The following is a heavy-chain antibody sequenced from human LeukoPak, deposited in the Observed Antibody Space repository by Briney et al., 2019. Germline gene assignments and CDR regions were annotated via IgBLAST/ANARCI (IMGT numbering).Heavy chain of an antibody. Sequence: SETLSLTCTVSGGSISSYYWSWIRQAPGKGLEWIGEINHSGSTNYNPSLKSRVTISVDTSKNQFSLKLSSVTAADTAVYYCARQYSSGWYKGYFQYWGQGTLVTVSS. J-gene: IGHJ1*01. CDR3: ARQYSSGWYKGYFQY. CDR2: INHSGST. CDR1: GGSISSYY. D-gene: IGHD6-19*01. V-gene: IGHV4-34*01.